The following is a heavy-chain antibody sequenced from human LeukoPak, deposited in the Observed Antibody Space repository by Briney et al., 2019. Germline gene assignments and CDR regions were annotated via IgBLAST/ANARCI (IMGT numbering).Heavy chain of an antibody. CDR3: AREIGTIFHRYFDY. V-gene: IGHV3-30-3*01. D-gene: IGHD3-9*01. CDR2: IPYDGSNK. J-gene: IGHJ4*02. Sequence: GGSLRLSCAASGFTFSSYAMHWVRQAPGKGLEWVAVIPYDGSNKYYADSVKGRFTISRDNSKNTLYLQMNSLRAEDTAVYYCAREIGTIFHRYFDYWGQGTLVTVSS. CDR1: GFTFSSYA.